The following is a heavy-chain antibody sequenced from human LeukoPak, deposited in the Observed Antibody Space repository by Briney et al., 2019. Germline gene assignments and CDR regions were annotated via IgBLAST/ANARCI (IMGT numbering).Heavy chain of an antibody. CDR2: MNPNSGNT. V-gene: IGHV1-8*01. CDR3: ARVRITIFGVVIYGMDV. Sequence: ASVKVSCKASGYTFTSYDINWVRHATGQGLEWMGWMNPNSGNTGYAQKFQGRVTMTRNTSISTAYMELSSLRSEDTAVYYCARVRITIFGVVIYGMDVWGQGTTVTVSS. D-gene: IGHD3-3*01. CDR1: GYTFTSYD. J-gene: IGHJ6*02.